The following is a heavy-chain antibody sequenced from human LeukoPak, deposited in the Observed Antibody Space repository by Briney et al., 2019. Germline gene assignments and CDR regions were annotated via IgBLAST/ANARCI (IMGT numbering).Heavy chain of an antibody. J-gene: IGHJ4*02. CDR2: ISDIGSI. CDR3: ARHTEKTLRYFDWLSARRFPGIDY. Sequence: SETLSLTCTVSGGSISSYYWSWIRQPPGKGLEWIAYISDIGSINYNPSLKSRVTISVDTSKNQFSLKLSSVTAADTAVYYCARHTEKTLRYFDWLSARRFPGIDYWGQGTLVTVSS. V-gene: IGHV4-59*08. D-gene: IGHD3-9*01. CDR1: GGSISSYY.